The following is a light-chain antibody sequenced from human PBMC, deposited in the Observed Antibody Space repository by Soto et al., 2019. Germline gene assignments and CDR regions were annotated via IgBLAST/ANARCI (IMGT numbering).Light chain of an antibody. CDR2: HAS. Sequence: DIEMTQSPSTLSASVGDRVTITCRASQSISSWLDWYQKKTGKAPKVLIYHASNLQSGVPSRFSGSGSGTDFTITISSLQTEDFATYYCQQSYSTTRTFGHGTQVDIK. J-gene: IGKJ1*01. V-gene: IGKV1-39*01. CDR3: QQSYSTTRT. CDR1: QSISSW.